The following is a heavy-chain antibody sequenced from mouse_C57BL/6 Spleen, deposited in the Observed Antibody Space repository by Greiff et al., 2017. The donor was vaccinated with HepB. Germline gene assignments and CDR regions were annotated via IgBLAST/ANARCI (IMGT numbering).Heavy chain of an antibody. CDR3: ARQIGYYYGSSLDY. Sequence: VQLKESGPELVKPGASVKMSCKASGYTFTDYNMHWVKQSHGKSLEWIGYINPNNGGTSYNQKFKGKATLTVNKSSSTAYMELRSLTSEDSAVYYCARQIGYYYGSSLDYWGQGTTLTVSS. CDR1: GYTFTDYN. J-gene: IGHJ2*01. V-gene: IGHV1-22*01. D-gene: IGHD1-1*01. CDR2: INPNNGGT.